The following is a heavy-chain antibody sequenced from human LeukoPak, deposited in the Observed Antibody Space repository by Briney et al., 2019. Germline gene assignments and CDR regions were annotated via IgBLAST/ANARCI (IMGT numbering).Heavy chain of an antibody. Sequence: GGSLRLSCAASGFTFDDYAMHWVRQAPGKGLEWVSGISWNSGSIGYADSVKGRFTISRDNAKNSLYLQMNSLRAEDTALYYCAKDKGAGVGFDYWGQGTLVTVSS. V-gene: IGHV3-9*01. D-gene: IGHD2-15*01. J-gene: IGHJ4*02. CDR2: ISWNSGSI. CDR1: GFTFDDYA. CDR3: AKDKGAGVGFDY.